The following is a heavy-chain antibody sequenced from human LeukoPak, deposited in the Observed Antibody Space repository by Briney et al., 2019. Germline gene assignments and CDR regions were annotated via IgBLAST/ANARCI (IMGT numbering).Heavy chain of an antibody. J-gene: IGHJ3*02. CDR2: ISYDGSNK. CDR1: GFTFSSYS. Sequence: GGSLRLSCAASGFTFSSYSMNWVRQAPGKGLEWVAVISYDGSNKYYADSVKGRFTISRDNSKNTLYLQMNSLRAEDTAVYYCAKDLGYYGSGTRDNDAFDIWGQGTMVTVSS. V-gene: IGHV3-30*18. D-gene: IGHD3-10*01. CDR3: AKDLGYYGSGTRDNDAFDI.